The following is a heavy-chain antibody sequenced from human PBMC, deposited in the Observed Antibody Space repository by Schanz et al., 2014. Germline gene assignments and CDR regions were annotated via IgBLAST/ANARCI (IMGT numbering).Heavy chain of an antibody. CDR2: IWYDGNNK. Sequence: VQLVESGGGMVQPGGSLRLSCAASGFTLSNAWMSWVRQAPGKGLEWVAIIWYDGNNKKYADSVKGRFTISRDNSKDTLYLQMSGLTPEDTAVYYCARDGDFDYWGQGTLVTVSS. V-gene: IGHV3-33*08. J-gene: IGHJ4*02. CDR1: GFTLSNAW. CDR3: ARDGDFDY.